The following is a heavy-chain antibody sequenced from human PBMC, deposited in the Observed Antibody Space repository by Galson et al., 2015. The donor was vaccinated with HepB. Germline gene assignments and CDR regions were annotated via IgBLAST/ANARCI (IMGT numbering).Heavy chain of an antibody. D-gene: IGHD5-12*01. V-gene: IGHV3-48*01. Sequence: SLRLSCAASGFRHTDYAMHWVRRAPGKGPEWAAYFSSDSRTIHYADSVKGRFTISRDNAKNSVYLQMTNLRGEDTAVYYWVRDRGSGFGGNDVPSFDYWGRGSLVTVS. CDR3: VRDRGSGFGGNDVPSFDY. CDR1: GFRHTDYA. J-gene: IGHJ4*02. CDR2: FSSDSRTI.